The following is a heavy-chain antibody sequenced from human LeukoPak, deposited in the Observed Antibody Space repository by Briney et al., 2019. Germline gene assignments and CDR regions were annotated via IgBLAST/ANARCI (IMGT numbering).Heavy chain of an antibody. D-gene: IGHD6-19*01. CDR3: ARVYSSGWYPHYFDY. J-gene: IGHJ4*02. Sequence: SETLPLTCAVSGYSITSGYYRGWIRQPPGKGLEWIGNIYHSGSTYYNPSLKSRVTISVDTSKNQFSLKLSSVTAADTAVYYCARVYSSGWYPHYFDYWGQGTLVTVSS. CDR2: IYHSGST. CDR1: GYSITSGYY. V-gene: IGHV4-38-2*01.